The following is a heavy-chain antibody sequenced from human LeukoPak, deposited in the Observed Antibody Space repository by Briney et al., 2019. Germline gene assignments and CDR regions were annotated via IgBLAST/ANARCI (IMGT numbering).Heavy chain of an antibody. CDR2: ISYDGSNE. Sequence: GGSLRLSCAASGFIFSSYGMHWVRQARGKGLEWVAVISYDGSNEYYVDSVKGRFTISRDNSKNTLYLQMNSLRAEDTAVYYCAKTQLWSGFYYYYGMDVWGQGTTVTVSS. CDR3: AKTQLWSGFYYYYGMDV. D-gene: IGHD3-3*01. J-gene: IGHJ6*02. V-gene: IGHV3-30*18. CDR1: GFIFSSYG.